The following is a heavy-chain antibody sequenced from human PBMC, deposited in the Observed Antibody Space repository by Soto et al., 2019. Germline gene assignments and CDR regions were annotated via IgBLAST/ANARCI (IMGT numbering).Heavy chain of an antibody. D-gene: IGHD3-22*01. V-gene: IGHV5-10-1*01. CDR3: ARHASYYVSSGYFGTY. J-gene: IGHJ4*02. Sequence: PGESLAISWRVSGYPILNNWITWVRKMDGEGLEWMGRINPSDSHTNYSPSFQGHVTMSVDKSISTAYLQWSSLKASDTAMYYCARHASYYVSSGYFGTYWGQGTLVTGSS. CDR2: INPSDSHT. CDR1: GYPILNNW.